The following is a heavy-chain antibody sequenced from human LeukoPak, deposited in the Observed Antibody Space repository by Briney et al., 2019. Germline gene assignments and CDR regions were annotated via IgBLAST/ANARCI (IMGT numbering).Heavy chain of an antibody. D-gene: IGHD1-14*01. CDR1: GFTVSSNY. Sequence: GGSLRLSCAASGFTVSSNYMSWVRQAPGKGLEWVSSISSSSSYIYYADSVKGRFTISRDNAKNSLHLQMNSLRAEDTAVYYCAREGSTGMGVWGQGTLVTVSS. CDR2: ISSSSSYI. CDR3: AREGSTGMGV. J-gene: IGHJ4*02. V-gene: IGHV3-21*01.